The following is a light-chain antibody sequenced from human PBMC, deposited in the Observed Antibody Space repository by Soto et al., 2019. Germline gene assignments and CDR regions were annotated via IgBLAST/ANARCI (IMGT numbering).Light chain of an antibody. V-gene: IGKV3-20*01. CDR1: QSVSSSY. Sequence: EIVLTQSPCTLSLSPGERATLSCRASQSVSSSYLAWYQQKPGQAPRLLIYGASSRATGIPDRFSGSGSGTDFTLAISILEPEDFAVYYCQQYGSSPFTFGPGTKVDIK. CDR2: GAS. J-gene: IGKJ3*01. CDR3: QQYGSSPFT.